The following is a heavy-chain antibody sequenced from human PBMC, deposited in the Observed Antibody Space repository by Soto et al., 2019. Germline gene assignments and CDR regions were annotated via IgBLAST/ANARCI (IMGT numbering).Heavy chain of an antibody. CDR2: ISHDGSGT. J-gene: IGHJ4*01. V-gene: IGHV3-74*01. CDR1: GFTFSNYW. Sequence: GGSLRLSCAASGFTFSNYWMHWVRQVPGRGLVWVSRISHDGSGTSYADSVKGRFTISRDNAKNTVYLQMNSLRAEDTAVYYCGSVFESWAHGTLVTVAS. CDR3: GSVFES.